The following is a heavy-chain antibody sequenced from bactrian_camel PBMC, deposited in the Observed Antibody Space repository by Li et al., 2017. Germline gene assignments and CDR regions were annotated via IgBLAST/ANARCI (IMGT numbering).Heavy chain of an antibody. D-gene: IGHD5*01. CDR1: RGFDDADAE. J-gene: IGHJ6*01. CDR2: IESDGST. CDR3: APGRACGGSLWYVDFDY. V-gene: IGHV3S66*01. Sequence: DVQLVESGGGSVQIGGSLTLACAASRGFDDADAEWGWFRQAPGKEREGVGVIESDGSTSYTDSVKGRFTISKDDAKRTLSLQMDNLKPEDTGIYYCAPGRACGGSLWYVDFDYGGQGTQVTVS.